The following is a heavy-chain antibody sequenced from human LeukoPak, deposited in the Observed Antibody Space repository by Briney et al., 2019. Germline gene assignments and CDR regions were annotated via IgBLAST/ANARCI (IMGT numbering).Heavy chain of an antibody. CDR1: GGSISSGSYY. Sequence: SETLSLTCTVSGGSISSGSYYWSWIRQPAGKGLEWIGRIYTSGSTNYNPSLKSRVTISVDTSKNQFSLKLSSVTAADTAVYYCASGVYSYGYYFDYWGQGTLVTVSS. D-gene: IGHD5-18*01. V-gene: IGHV4-61*02. J-gene: IGHJ4*02. CDR3: ASGVYSYGYYFDY. CDR2: IYTSGST.